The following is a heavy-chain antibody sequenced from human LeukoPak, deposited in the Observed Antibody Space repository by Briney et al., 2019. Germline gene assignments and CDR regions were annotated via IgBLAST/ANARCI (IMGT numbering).Heavy chain of an antibody. CDR2: NNHSGST. CDR3: ARAALRSPLTYFDY. CDR1: GGSFSGYY. J-gene: IGHJ4*02. D-gene: IGHD5-12*01. V-gene: IGHV4-34*01. Sequence: SETLSLICAVYGGSFSGYYWSWLRQPPGNGLEWFGENNHSGSTNHNPSLKGRVTISVHTSKNQFSLKLSSVPAADTAVYYCARAALRSPLTYFDYWGQGTLVTVSS.